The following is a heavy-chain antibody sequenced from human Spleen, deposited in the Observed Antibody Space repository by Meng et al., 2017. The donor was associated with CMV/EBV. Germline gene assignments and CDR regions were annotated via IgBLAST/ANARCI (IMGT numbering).Heavy chain of an antibody. V-gene: IGHV1-46*01. CDR3: ARLSVGIYDYVWGNYRPDRLYYYGMDV. D-gene: IGHD3-16*02. J-gene: IGHJ6*02. CDR1: GYTFTRYY. Sequence: ASVQVSCKASGYTFTRYYMHRVRQAPGQGLEWMGIINPSGGSTGYAQKFQGSVTMNTETSISTAYMELSRLKSDDTAVHYCARLSVGIYDYVWGNYRPDRLYYYGMDVWGQGTTVTVS. CDR2: INPSGGST.